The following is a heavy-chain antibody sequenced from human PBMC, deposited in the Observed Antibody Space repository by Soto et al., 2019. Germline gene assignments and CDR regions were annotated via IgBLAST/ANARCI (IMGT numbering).Heavy chain of an antibody. V-gene: IGHV3-48*02. Sequence: EGQLVESGGNLVRPGGSLRLSCEASGFVFSTYSMNWVRQAPGKGLEWISYISSTSGTIYYADSVKGRFTIFRDNAKNSLFLQMNGLRDDDTAVYYCANQKIRFSVAGTLYGLGVWRQGTTVTVSS. CDR1: GFVFSTYS. CDR2: ISSTSGTI. J-gene: IGHJ6*02. CDR3: ANQKIRFSVAGTLYGLGV. D-gene: IGHD6-19*01.